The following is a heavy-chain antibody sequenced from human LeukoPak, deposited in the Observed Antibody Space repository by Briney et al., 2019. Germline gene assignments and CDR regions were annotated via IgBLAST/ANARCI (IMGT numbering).Heavy chain of an antibody. CDR2: IIPIFGTA. V-gene: IGHV1-69*01. D-gene: IGHD2-2*01. J-gene: IGHJ5*02. CDR1: GGTFSSYA. CDR3: AREPYCSSTSCWYNWFDP. Sequence: SSVKVSCKASGGTFSSYAISWVRQAPGQGLEWMVGIIPIFGTANYAQTFQGRVTITADESTSTAYMELSSLRSEDTAVYYCAREPYCSSTSCWYNWFDPWGQGTLVTVSS.